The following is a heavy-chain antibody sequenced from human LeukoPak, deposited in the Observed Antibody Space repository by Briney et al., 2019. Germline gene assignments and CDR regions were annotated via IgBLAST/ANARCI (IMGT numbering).Heavy chain of an antibody. J-gene: IGHJ4*02. CDR3: ATDPGFDYGDYGWFDY. V-gene: IGHV4-4*02. CDR1: GGSISSSNW. CDR2: IYHSGST. Sequence: SGTLSLTCAVSGGSISSSNWWSWVRQPPGKGLVWIGEIYHSGSTSYNPSLKSRVTISVDKSKNQFSLNLSSVTAADTAVYYCATDPGFDYGDYGWFDYWGQGTLVTVSS. D-gene: IGHD4-17*01.